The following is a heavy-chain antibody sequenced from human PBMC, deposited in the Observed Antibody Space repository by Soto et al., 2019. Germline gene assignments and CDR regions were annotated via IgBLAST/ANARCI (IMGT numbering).Heavy chain of an antibody. CDR1: GYSFAGYW. CDR3: ARQIYDSDTGPNFQYYFDS. D-gene: IGHD3-22*01. J-gene: IGHJ4*02. CDR2: IDPSDSQT. Sequence: GESLKISCNGSGYSFAGYWITWVRQKPGEGLEWMGRIDPSDSQTYYSPSFRGHVTISVTKSITTVFLQWSSLRASDTAMYYCARQIYDSDTGPNFQYYFDSWGQGTPVTVSS. V-gene: IGHV5-10-1*01.